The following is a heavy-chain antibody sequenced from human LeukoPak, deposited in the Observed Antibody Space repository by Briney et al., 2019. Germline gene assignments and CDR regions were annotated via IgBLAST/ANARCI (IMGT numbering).Heavy chain of an antibody. J-gene: IGHJ4*02. D-gene: IGHD1-26*01. CDR1: GGSVSSCY. V-gene: IGHV4-59*02. CDR3: ARWDSGSYFLDY. Sequence: SETLSLTCTVSGGSVSSCYWNWIRQPPGKGLEWIGYIYYSGSTNYHPSLKRRVTISIDTSKNQLSLKLNSVTAADTAVYYCARWDSGSYFLDYWGQGTLVTVSS. CDR2: IYYSGST.